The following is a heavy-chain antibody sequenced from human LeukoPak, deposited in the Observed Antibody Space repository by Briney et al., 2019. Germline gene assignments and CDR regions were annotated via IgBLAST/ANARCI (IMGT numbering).Heavy chain of an antibody. D-gene: IGHD6-13*01. Sequence: ASVKVSCKASVYTFTTSYMHWVRQAPGQGLEWMGIINPSGGSTSYAQKFQGRVTLTRDTSTSTVYMELSSLTSEDTAVYYCARSDIAAAGICWFFDLWGRGTLVTVSS. CDR2: INPSGGST. V-gene: IGHV1-46*01. CDR3: ARSDIAAAGICWFFDL. CDR1: VYTFTTSY. J-gene: IGHJ2*01.